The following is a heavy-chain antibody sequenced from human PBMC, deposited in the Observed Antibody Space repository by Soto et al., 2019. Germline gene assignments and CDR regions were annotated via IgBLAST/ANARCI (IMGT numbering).Heavy chain of an antibody. CDR1: GYTFTSYG. CDR3: ARTEDIVVVPAAVGAFDI. J-gene: IGHJ3*02. Sequence: QVQLVQSGAEVKKPGASVKVSYKASGYTFTSYGISWVRQAPGQGLEWMGWISAYNGNTNYAQKLQGRVTMTTDTSTSTAYMELRSLRSDDTAVYYCARTEDIVVVPAAVGAFDIWGQGTMVTVSS. V-gene: IGHV1-18*01. CDR2: ISAYNGNT. D-gene: IGHD2-2*01.